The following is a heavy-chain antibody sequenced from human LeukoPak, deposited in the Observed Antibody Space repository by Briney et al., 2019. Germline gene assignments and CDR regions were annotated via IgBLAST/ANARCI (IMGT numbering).Heavy chain of an antibody. CDR2: IIPILGIA. V-gene: IGHV1-69*04. J-gene: IGHJ4*02. CDR1: GGTFSSYA. CDR3: ASSFNYYDSSGYYSFGY. D-gene: IGHD3-22*01. Sequence: SVKVSCKASGGTFSSYAISWVRQAPGQGLEWMGRIIPILGIANYAQKFQGRVTITADKSTSTAYMELSSLRSEDTAVYYCASSFNYYDSSGYYSFGYWGQGTLVTVSS.